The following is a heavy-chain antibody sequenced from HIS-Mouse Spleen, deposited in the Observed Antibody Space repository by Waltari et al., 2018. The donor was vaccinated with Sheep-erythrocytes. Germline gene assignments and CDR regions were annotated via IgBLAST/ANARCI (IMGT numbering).Heavy chain of an antibody. J-gene: IGHJ4*02. CDR2: IIPILGIA. CDR1: GGTFSSYA. D-gene: IGHD1-26*01. Sequence: QVQLVQSGAEVKKPGSSVKVSCKASGGTFSSYAISWVRQAPGQGLEWMGRIIPILGIANYEQKVQGRVTSTADKSTSTAYMGLSSLRSEDTAVYYCAQTGATTPHFDYWGQGTLVTVSS. CDR3: AQTGATTPHFDY. V-gene: IGHV1-69*04.